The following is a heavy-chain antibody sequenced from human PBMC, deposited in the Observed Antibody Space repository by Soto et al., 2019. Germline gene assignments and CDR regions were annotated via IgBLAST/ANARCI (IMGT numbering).Heavy chain of an antibody. CDR2: IIPILGIA. CDR1: GGTFSSYT. D-gene: IGHD3-16*01. Sequence: SVKVSCKASGGTFSSYTISWVRQAPGQGLEWMGRIIPILGIANYAQKFQGRVTITADKSTSTAYMELSSLRSEDTAVYYCTREWSVMAYYYYYGMDVWGQGTTVTVSS. J-gene: IGHJ6*02. V-gene: IGHV1-69*04. CDR3: TREWSVMAYYYYYGMDV.